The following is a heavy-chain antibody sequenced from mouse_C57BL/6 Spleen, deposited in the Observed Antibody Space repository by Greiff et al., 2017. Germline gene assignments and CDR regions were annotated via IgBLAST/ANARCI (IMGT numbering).Heavy chain of an antibody. Sequence: QVQLKQPGAELVRPGSSVKLSCKASGFTFTSYWMHWVKQRPIQGLEWIGNIDPSDSETHNNKKFKDKATLTVDKSSSTTYMQLSNLTSEVSAVYCCAEDRYNYDSSLWYFGGWGTGTTVTVSS. J-gene: IGHJ1*03. D-gene: IGHD1-1*01. CDR2: IDPSDSET. CDR3: AEDRYNYDSSLWYFGG. V-gene: IGHV1-52*01. CDR1: GFTFTSYW.